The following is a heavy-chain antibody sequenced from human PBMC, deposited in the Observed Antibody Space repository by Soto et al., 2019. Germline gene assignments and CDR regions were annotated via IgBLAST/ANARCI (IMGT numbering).Heavy chain of an antibody. CDR1: GYKFTSYW. V-gene: IGHV5-51*01. D-gene: IGHD3-10*02. Sequence: GESLKISCKGSGYKFTSYWIGWLRQMPGKGLEWLGLIYPGDSDTRYSSSFQGQVTISADKSISTAYLQWRSLKASDSAIYYCALVVRGVTTEAHQLDHWGQGSLVTVSS. J-gene: IGHJ4*02. CDR2: IYPGDSDT. CDR3: ALVVRGVTTEAHQLDH.